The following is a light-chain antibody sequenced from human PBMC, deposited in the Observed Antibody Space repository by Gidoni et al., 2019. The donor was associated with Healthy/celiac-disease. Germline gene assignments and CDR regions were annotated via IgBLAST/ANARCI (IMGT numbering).Light chain of an antibody. CDR1: QSVSSSY. Sequence: IVLTQSPGPLSLSPGERATLSCRASQSVSSSYLAWYQQKPGQAPRLLIYGASSRATGIPDRFSGSGSGTDFTLTISRLDPEDFAVYYCQQYGSSPLTFGGGTKVEIK. CDR2: GAS. V-gene: IGKV3-20*01. CDR3: QQYGSSPLT. J-gene: IGKJ4*01.